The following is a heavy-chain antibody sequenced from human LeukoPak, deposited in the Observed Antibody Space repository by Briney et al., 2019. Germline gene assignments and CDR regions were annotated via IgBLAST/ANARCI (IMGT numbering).Heavy chain of an antibody. D-gene: IGHD2-21*02. Sequence: GESLKISCKASGYIFSNYLIGWVRQMPGKGLEWMGIIYPGDSNTRYSPSFQGQVTISADKSISTAFLQWTSLKASDTAIYYCARQPLVRDCGGDCEFDYWGQGTLVSVTS. CDR3: ARQPLVRDCGGDCEFDY. CDR2: IYPGDSNT. J-gene: IGHJ4*02. CDR1: GYIFSNYL. V-gene: IGHV5-51*01.